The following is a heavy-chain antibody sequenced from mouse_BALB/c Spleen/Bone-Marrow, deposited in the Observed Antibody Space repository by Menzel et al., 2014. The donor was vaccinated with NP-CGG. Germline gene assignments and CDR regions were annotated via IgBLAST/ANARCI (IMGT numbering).Heavy chain of an antibody. V-gene: IGHV1-55*01. CDR1: GYNFTSYW. J-gene: IGHJ3*01. Sequence: SGAELVKPGTSVKLSCKASGYNFTSYWINWVKLRPGRGLEWIGDIYPGSGSTNYNEKFKSKATLTVDTSSSTAYMQLSSLASEDSALYYCARFSQLGLLAYWGQGTLVTVSA. D-gene: IGHD3-1*01. CDR3: ARFSQLGLLAY. CDR2: IYPGSGST.